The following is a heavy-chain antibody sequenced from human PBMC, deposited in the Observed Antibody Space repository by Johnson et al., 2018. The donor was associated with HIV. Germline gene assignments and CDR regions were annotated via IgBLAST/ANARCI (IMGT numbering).Heavy chain of an antibody. V-gene: IGHV3-30*14. Sequence: QVQLVESGGGVVQAGRSLRLSCAASGFTFSSYAMHWVRQAPGKGLEWVAIISYDGSNKYYADSVKGRFTISRDNSKNTLYLQMNSLRAEDTAVYYCAREEGGYYDSSGYYYVGAFDIWGQGTMVTVSS. CDR1: GFTFSSYA. CDR3: AREEGGYYDSSGYYYVGAFDI. CDR2: ISYDGSNK. D-gene: IGHD3-22*01. J-gene: IGHJ3*02.